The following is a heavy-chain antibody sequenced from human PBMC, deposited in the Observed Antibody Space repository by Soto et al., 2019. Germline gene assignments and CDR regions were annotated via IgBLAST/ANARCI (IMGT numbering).Heavy chain of an antibody. CDR1: VYTITSYG. V-gene: IGHV1-69*13. CDR2: IIPIFGTA. J-gene: IGHJ5*02. Sequence: ASVKVSCTASVYTITSYGINWVRQAPGQGFEWMGWIIPIFGTANYAQKFQGRVTITADESTSTAYMELSSLRSEDTAVYYCARDRGPSSGYYPSWFDPWGQGTLVTVSS. D-gene: IGHD3-22*01. CDR3: ARDRGPSSGYYPSWFDP.